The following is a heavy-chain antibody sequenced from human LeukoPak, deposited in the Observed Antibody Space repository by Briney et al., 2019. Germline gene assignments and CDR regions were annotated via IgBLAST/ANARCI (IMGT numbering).Heavy chain of an antibody. Sequence: SETLSLTCTVSGDSFSSVTDFWAWIRQPPGKGLEWIASGDYSGGTYYNPSLKSRVTMSVDTSNKQFSLKLRSVTAADTAIYYCARVSGYCGDAVCRFDYWGRGTLVTVSS. CDR2: GDYSGGT. CDR1: GDSFSSVTDF. J-gene: IGHJ4*02. D-gene: IGHD2-21*01. CDR3: ARVSGYCGDAVCRFDY. V-gene: IGHV4-39*07.